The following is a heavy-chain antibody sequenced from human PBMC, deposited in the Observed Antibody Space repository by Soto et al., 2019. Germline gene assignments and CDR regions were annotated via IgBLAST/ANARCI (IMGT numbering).Heavy chain of an antibody. CDR2: ISGSGGST. J-gene: IGHJ6*02. CDR1: GFTFSSYA. CDR3: AKRQGRIAVAGTRDYYYYYGMDV. Sequence: EVQLLESGGGLVQPGGSLRLSCAASGFTFSSYAMSWVRQAPGKGLEWVSAISGSGGSTYYADSVKGRFTISRDNSKNTLYLQMNSLRAEDTAVYYCAKRQGRIAVAGTRDYYYYYGMDVWGQGTTVTVSS. D-gene: IGHD6-19*01. V-gene: IGHV3-23*01.